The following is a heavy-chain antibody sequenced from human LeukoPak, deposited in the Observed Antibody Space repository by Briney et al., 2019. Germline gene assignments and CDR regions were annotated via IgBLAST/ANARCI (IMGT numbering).Heavy chain of an antibody. Sequence: GGSLRLSCAASGFTFSSHLMHWVRQAQGTGLVWVSSIKGDGTAPNHADSVRGRFTISRDNAKSTLYLQMSSLRVEDTAVYHCVRNFATGDWGQGTLVTVSS. D-gene: IGHD1-14*01. J-gene: IGHJ4*02. V-gene: IGHV3-74*01. CDR3: VRNFATGD. CDR2: IKGDGTAP. CDR1: GFTFSSHL.